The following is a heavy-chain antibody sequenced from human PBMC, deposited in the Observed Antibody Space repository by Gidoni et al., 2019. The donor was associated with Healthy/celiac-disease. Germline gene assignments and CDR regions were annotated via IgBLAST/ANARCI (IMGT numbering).Heavy chain of an antibody. V-gene: IGHV1-18*04. CDR2: ISAYNGNT. J-gene: IGHJ4*02. CDR3: ARRETPQEGDILTGGLFDY. CDR1: GYTFTSYG. D-gene: IGHD3-9*01. Sequence: QVQLVQSGAEVKKPGASVKVSCKASGYTFTSYGISWVRQAPGQGLEWMGWISAYNGNTNYAQKLQGRVTMTTDTSTSTAYMELRSLRSDDTAVYYCARRETPQEGDILTGGLFDYWGQGTLVTVSS.